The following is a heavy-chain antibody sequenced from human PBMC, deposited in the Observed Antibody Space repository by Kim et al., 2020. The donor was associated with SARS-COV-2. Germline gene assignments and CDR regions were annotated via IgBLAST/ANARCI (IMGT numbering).Heavy chain of an antibody. D-gene: IGHD6-19*01. V-gene: IGHV3-7*03. J-gene: IGHJ4*02. Sequence: GGSLRLSCVASGFTFSSYWMSWARQAPGKGLEWVASIKHDGSDKYYVDSVKGRFTISRDNAENSLYLQMNSLRDDDTAVYYCARILGVLSDDYWGQGTLSPSPQ. CDR1: GFTFSSYW. CDR2: IKHDGSDK. CDR3: ARILGVLSDDY.